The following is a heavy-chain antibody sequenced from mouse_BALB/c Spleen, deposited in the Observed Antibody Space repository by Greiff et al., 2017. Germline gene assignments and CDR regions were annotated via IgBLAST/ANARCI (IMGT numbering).Heavy chain of an antibody. D-gene: IGHD1-2*01. Sequence: EVQLQQSGAELVRSGASVKLSCTASGFNIKDYYMHWVKQRPEQGLEWIGWIDPENGDTEYAPKFQGKATMTADTSSNTAYLQLSSLTSEDTAVYYCRGTTALYYFDYWGQGTTLTVSS. CDR2: IDPENGDT. J-gene: IGHJ2*01. CDR1: GFNIKDYY. CDR3: RGTTALYYFDY. V-gene: IGHV14-4*02.